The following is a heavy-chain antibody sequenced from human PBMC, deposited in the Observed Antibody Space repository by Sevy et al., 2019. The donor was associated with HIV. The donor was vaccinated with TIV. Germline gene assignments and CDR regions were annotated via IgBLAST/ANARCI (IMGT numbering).Heavy chain of an antibody. CDR3: ARDLHRGLSESTSGY. V-gene: IGHV3-11*01. J-gene: IGHJ4*02. Sequence: GGSLRLSCAASGFTFSDYYMSWIRQAPGKGLEWVSYISSSGSNIYYADSVKGRFTVSRDNAKNSMYLQMNSLRAEDTALYYCARDLHRGLSESTSGYWGQGTLVTVSS. CDR1: GFTFSDYY. D-gene: IGHD3-3*01. CDR2: ISSSGSNI.